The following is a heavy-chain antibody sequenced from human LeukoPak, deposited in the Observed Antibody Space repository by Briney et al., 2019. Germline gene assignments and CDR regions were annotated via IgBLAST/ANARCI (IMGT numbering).Heavy chain of an antibody. D-gene: IGHD6-6*01. V-gene: IGHV4-59*08. J-gene: IGHJ5*02. CDR1: GGSISSYY. CDR2: IYYSGST. CDR3: ARMYSSSSNWFDP. Sequence: SETLSLTCAVSGGSISSYYWSWIRQPPGKGLEWIGYIYYSGSTNYNPSLKSRVTISVDTSKNQFSLKLSSVTAADTAVYYCARMYSSSSNWFDPWGQGTLVTVSS.